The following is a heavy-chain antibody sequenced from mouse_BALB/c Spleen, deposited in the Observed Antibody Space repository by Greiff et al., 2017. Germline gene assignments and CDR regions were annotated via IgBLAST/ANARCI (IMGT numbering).Heavy chain of an antibody. Sequence: EVKLQESGPGLVKPSQSLSLTCTVTGYSITSDYAWNWIRQFPGNKLEWMGYISYSGSTSYNPSLKSRISITRDTSKNQFFLQLNSVTTEDTATYYCARLIDGYPGYFDVWGAGTTVTVSS. J-gene: IGHJ1*01. V-gene: IGHV3-2*02. CDR3: ARLIDGYPGYFDV. CDR2: ISYSGST. CDR1: GYSITSDYA. D-gene: IGHD2-3*01.